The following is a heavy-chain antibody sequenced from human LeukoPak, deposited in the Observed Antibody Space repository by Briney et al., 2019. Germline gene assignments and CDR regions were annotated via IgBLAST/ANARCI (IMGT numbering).Heavy chain of an antibody. J-gene: IGHJ4*02. CDR2: IYYSGST. V-gene: IGHV4-39*01. D-gene: IGHD6-19*01. Sequence: PSETLSLTCTVSGGSISSSSYYWGWIRQPPGKGLEWIGSIYYSGSTYYNPSLKSRVTISVDTSKNQFPLKLSSVTAADTAVYYCARPSSGWSGFDYWGQGTLVTVSS. CDR3: ARPSSGWSGFDY. CDR1: GGSISSSSYY.